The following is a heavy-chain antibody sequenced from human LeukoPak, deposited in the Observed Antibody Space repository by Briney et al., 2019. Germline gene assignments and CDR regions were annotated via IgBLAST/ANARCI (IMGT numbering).Heavy chain of an antibody. CDR3: AEGGIGAVGDFDY. Sequence: PGGSLRLSCAASGFSFSTYAMSWVRQAPGRGLEWVSTISYSGGSTYYAGSVKGRFTVSRDNSKNTLYLQMNSLRAEDTAVYYCAEGGIGAVGDFDYWGQGTLVTVSS. V-gene: IGHV3-23*01. J-gene: IGHJ4*02. CDR2: ISYSGGST. D-gene: IGHD6-13*01. CDR1: GFSFSTYA.